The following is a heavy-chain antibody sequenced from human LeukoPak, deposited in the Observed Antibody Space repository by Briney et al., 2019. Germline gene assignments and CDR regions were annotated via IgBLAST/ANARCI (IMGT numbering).Heavy chain of an antibody. CDR2: IIPIFGTA. CDR1: GGTFGSYA. D-gene: IGHD2-15*01. V-gene: IGHV1-69*13. CDR3: AGHAPEDIVVVVAATGRNWFDP. Sequence: SVKVSCKASGGTFGSYAFSWVRQAPGQGLEWMGGIIPIFGTANYAQKFQGRVTITADESTSTAYMELSSLRSEDTAVYYCAGHAPEDIVVVVAATGRNWFDPWGQGTLVTVSS. J-gene: IGHJ5*02.